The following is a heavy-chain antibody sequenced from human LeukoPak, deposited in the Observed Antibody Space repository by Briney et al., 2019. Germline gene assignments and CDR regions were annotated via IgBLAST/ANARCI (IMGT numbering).Heavy chain of an antibody. CDR3: AKKPATIKFPFDI. J-gene: IGHJ4*02. CDR1: GFSFSTYG. V-gene: IGHV3-23*01. Sequence: VGSLRLSCVVSGFSFSTYGMGWVRQTPGQGLEWVSCISTTGGYTDAADSVKGRVTISRDNSQNTLFLQMHSLRAEDTAVYYCAKKPATIKFPFDIWGQGTLVTVSP. D-gene: IGHD5-24*01. CDR2: ISTTGGYT.